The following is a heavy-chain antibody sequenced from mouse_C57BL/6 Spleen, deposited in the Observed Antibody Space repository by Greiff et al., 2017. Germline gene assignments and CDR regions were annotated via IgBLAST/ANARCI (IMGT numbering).Heavy chain of an antibody. CDR3: VITTVVPYYFDY. J-gene: IGHJ2*01. CDR2: IDPEDGDT. D-gene: IGHD1-1*01. Sequence: EVQLQQSGAELVRPGASVKLSCTASGFNIKDYYMHWVKQRPEQGLEWIGRIDPEDGDTEYAPKFQGQATMTADTSSNTAYLQLSSLTSEDTAVYYCVITTVVPYYFDYWGQGTTLTVSS. V-gene: IGHV14-1*01. CDR1: GFNIKDYY.